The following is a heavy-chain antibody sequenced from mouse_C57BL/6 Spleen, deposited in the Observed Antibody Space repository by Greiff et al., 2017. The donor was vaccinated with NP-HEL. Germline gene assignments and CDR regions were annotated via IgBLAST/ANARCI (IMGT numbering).Heavy chain of an antibody. CDR2: IYPGSGST. Sequence: QVQLHQPGAELVKPGASVKMSCKASGYTFTSYWITWVKQRPGQGLEWIGDIYPGSGSTNYNEKFKSKATLTVDTSSSTAYMQLSSLTSEDSAVYYCARGGVYDYENYFDYWGQGTTLTVSS. J-gene: IGHJ2*01. CDR3: ARGGVYDYENYFDY. V-gene: IGHV1-55*01. CDR1: GYTFTSYW. D-gene: IGHD2-4*01.